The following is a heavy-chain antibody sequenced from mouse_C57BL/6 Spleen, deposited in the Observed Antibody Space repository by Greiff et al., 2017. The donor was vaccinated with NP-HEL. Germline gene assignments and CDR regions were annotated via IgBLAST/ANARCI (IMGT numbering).Heavy chain of an antibody. CDR2: IDPSDSYT. V-gene: IGHV1-50*01. CDR3: ARSYYGSSSYAMYY. CDR1: GYTFTSYW. D-gene: IGHD1-1*01. Sequence: QVQLQQPGAELVKPGASVKLSCKASGYTFTSYWMQWVKQRPGQGLEWIGEIDPSDSYTNYNQKFKGKATLPVDTSSSTAYMQSSSLTSEDSAVYYCARSYYGSSSYAMYYWGQGTSVTVSS. J-gene: IGHJ4*01.